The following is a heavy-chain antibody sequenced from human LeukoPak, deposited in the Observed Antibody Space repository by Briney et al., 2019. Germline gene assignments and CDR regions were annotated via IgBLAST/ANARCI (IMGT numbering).Heavy chain of an antibody. CDR1: GHNFTSYW. V-gene: IGHV5-51*01. Sequence: GEYLKISCKVSGHNFTSYWIGWVRQMPGKGLEWMGIIYPADFDTRYSPSFQGQVTISADRSISTAYLQWSSLKTSDTAMYYGARHDIGRYQYWGQASLVTVSS. CDR3: ARHDIGRYQY. J-gene: IGHJ4*02. CDR2: IYPADFDT. D-gene: IGHD1-26*01.